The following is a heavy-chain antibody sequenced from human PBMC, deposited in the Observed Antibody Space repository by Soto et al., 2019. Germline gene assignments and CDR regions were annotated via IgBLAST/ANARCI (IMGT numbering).Heavy chain of an antibody. Sequence: GGSLRLSCAASGFTFSSYAMHWVRQAPGKGQERVAVISYDGSNKYYADSVKGRFTISRDNSKNTLYLQMNSLRAEDTAVYYCARSPLRYCSGGSCQDAFDIWGQGTMVTVSS. CDR2: ISYDGSNK. V-gene: IGHV3-30-3*01. J-gene: IGHJ3*02. CDR3: ARSPLRYCSGGSCQDAFDI. D-gene: IGHD2-15*01. CDR1: GFTFSSYA.